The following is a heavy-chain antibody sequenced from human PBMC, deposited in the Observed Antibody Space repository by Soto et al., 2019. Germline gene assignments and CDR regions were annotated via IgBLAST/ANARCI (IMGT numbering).Heavy chain of an antibody. CDR3: ARLPWDLVTAGYDFWGGDDAFDI. CDR1: GYTFTSYA. J-gene: IGHJ3*02. V-gene: IGHV1-3*01. CDR2: INAGNGNT. D-gene: IGHD3-3*01. Sequence: QVQLVQSGAEVKKPGASVKVSCKASGYTFTSYAMHWVRQAPGQRLEWMGWINAGNGNTKYSQKFQGRVTITRDTSASTAYMELSSLRSEDTAVYYCARLPWDLVTAGYDFWGGDDAFDIWGQGTMVTVSS.